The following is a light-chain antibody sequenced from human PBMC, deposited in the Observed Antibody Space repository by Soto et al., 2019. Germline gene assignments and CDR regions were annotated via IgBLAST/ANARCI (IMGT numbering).Light chain of an antibody. CDR3: CSYANYNTFVV. Sequence: QSALTQPASVSGSPGQAITVSCTGSSGDVGTYNIVSWYQQHPGKAPKLIIYGGNKRPSGVSDRFSGSQSGDTASLTISGLQTEDEADYYCCSYANYNTFVVFGGGTKLTVL. J-gene: IGLJ3*02. V-gene: IGLV2-23*03. CDR2: GGN. CDR1: SGDVGTYNI.